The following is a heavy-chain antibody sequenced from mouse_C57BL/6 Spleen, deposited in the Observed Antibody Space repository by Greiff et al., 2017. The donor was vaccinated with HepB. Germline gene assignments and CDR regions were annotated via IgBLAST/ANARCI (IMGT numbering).Heavy chain of an antibody. CDR1: GYTFTSYG. CDR3: AGNYYGSSYPYYFDY. Sequence: VQLQQSGAELVKPGASVKLSCKASGYTFTSYGISWVKQRTGQGLEWIGEIYPRSGNTYYNEKFKGKATLTADKSSSTAYMELRSLTSEDSAVYFCAGNYYGSSYPYYFDYWGQGTTLTVSS. J-gene: IGHJ2*01. D-gene: IGHD1-1*01. CDR2: IYPRSGNT. V-gene: IGHV1-81*01.